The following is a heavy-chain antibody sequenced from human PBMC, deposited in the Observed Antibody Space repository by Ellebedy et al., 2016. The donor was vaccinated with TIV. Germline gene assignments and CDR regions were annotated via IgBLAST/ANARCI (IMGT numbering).Heavy chain of an antibody. J-gene: IGHJ4*02. CDR3: ARSTTSTGRVY. CDR1: GFTFSTYS. V-gene: IGHV3-21*01. Sequence: GESLKISCVGSGFTFSTYSMNWVRQAPGKGLEWVSSISLSSSYIYYADSVKGRFTISSDNAKNSLYLQMNSLRAEDTAVYYCARSTTSTGRVYWGPGTLVAVSS. D-gene: IGHD4-11*01. CDR2: ISLSSSYI.